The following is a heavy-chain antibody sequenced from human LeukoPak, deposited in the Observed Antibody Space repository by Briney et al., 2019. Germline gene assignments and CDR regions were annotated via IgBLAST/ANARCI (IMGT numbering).Heavy chain of an antibody. CDR1: GFTFSTYA. V-gene: IGHV3-23*01. CDR2: ISATGSTT. J-gene: IGHJ4*02. CDR3: ARGGALLWFGELPTSFDY. Sequence: PGGSLRLSCAASGFTFSTYAMTWVRQAPGKGLESVSLISATGSTTYYAESVRGRFTISRDNSKNTLYLQMNSLRAEDTAVYYCARGGALLWFGELPTSFDYWGQGTLVTVSS. D-gene: IGHD3-10*01.